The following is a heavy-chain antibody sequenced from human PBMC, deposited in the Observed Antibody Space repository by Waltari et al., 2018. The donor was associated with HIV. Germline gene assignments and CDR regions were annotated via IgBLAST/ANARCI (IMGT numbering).Heavy chain of an antibody. CDR3: AKDKGGVTYIFDY. J-gene: IGHJ4*02. CDR2: ISYDGSNK. D-gene: IGHD1-1*01. Sequence: QVQLVEAGGGVVQPGRSLRLSCAASGFSFSTFGMHCVRQAPSKGLEWVAFISYDGSNKYYADSVKGRFTISRDNSKNTLYLQMNSLRAEDTAVYYCAKDKGGVTYIFDYWGQGTLVTVSS. V-gene: IGHV3-30*18. CDR1: GFSFSTFG.